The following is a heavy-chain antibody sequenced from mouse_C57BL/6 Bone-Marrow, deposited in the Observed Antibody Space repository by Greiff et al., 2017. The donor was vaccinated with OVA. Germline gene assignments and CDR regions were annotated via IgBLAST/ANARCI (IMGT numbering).Heavy chain of an antibody. CDR2: INPYNGGT. D-gene: IGHD1-1*01. J-gene: IGHJ2*01. Sequence: EVQGVESGPVLVKPGASVKMSCKASGYTFTDYYMNWVKQSHGKSLEWIGVINPYNGGTSYNQKFKGKATLTVDKSSSTAYMELNSLTSEDSAVYYCARGGFLLLRYFDYWGQGTTLTVSS. V-gene: IGHV1-19*01. CDR3: ARGGFLLLRYFDY. CDR1: GYTFTDYY.